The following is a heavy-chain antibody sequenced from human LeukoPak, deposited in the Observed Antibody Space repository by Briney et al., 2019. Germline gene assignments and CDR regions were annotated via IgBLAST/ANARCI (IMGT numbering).Heavy chain of an antibody. J-gene: IGHJ4*02. Sequence: PGGSLRLSCEASGFTFSHYGIHWVRQAPGKGLEWVAYIRYDASYKYYVDSVKGRFTISRDNSKNTLYLQVNSLRAEDTAVYFCARGNVRGYSYGFDYWGQGTLVTVSS. CDR1: GFTFSHYG. D-gene: IGHD5-18*01. V-gene: IGHV3-30*02. CDR2: IRYDASYK. CDR3: ARGNVRGYSYGFDY.